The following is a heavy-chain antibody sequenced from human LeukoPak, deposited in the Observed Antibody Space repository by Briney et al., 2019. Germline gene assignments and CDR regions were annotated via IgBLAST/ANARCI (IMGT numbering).Heavy chain of an antibody. CDR2: ISAYNGNT. D-gene: IGHD2-15*01. J-gene: IGHJ4*02. Sequence: GASVKVSCTASGYTFTSYGISWVRQAPGQGLEWMGWISAYNGNTNYAQKLQGRVTMTTDTSTSTAYMELRSLRSDDTAVYYCARDWYCSGGSCYLYYWGQGTLVTVSS. V-gene: IGHV1-18*01. CDR3: ARDWYCSGGSCYLYY. CDR1: GYTFTSYG.